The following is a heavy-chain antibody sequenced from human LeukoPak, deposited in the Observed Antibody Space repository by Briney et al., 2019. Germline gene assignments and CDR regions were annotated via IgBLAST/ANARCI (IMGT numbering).Heavy chain of an antibody. CDR3: ARVDYGSGCDS. V-gene: IGHV3-64*01. Sequence: GGSLRLSCAASGFTLSSYSMHWVRQAPGKGLEFVSAISSNGRRTYYANSVKGRFTISRDISKNTLYLQMGSLRAEDMAVYYCARVDYGSGCDSWGQGTLVTVSS. J-gene: IGHJ4*02. D-gene: IGHD6-19*01. CDR1: GFTLSSYS. CDR2: ISSNGRRT.